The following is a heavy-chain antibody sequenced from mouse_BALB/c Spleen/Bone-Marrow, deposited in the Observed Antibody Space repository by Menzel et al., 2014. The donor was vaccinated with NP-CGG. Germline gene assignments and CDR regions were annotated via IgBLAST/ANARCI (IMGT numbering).Heavy chain of an antibody. Sequence: VQLPESGAELVRPGSSVKISCKAPGYAFSVYWMNWAKQRPGQGLEWIGQIYPGDGDTNYNGKFKGRATLTADKSSNTAYMQLSSLTSEDSAVYFCARGGISVDYWGQGTTLTVSS. CDR2: IYPGDGDT. CDR1: GYAFSVYW. CDR3: ARGGISVDY. J-gene: IGHJ2*01. V-gene: IGHV1-80*01.